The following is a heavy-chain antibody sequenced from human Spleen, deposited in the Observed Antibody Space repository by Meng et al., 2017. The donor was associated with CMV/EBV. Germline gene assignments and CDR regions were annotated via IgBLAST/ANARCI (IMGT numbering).Heavy chain of an antibody. D-gene: IGHD1-26*01. V-gene: IGHV3-30*04. CDR2: ISYDGSNK. Sequence: FTFSSYAMHWVRQAPGKGLEWVAVISYDGSNKYYADSVKGRFTISRDNSKNTLYLQMNSLRAEDTAVYYCARDPRVGAYYYYGMDVWGQGTTVTVSS. J-gene: IGHJ6*02. CDR3: ARDPRVGAYYYYGMDV. CDR1: FTFSSYA.